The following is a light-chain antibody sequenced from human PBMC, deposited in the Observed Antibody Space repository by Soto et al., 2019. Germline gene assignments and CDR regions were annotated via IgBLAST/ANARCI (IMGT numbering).Light chain of an antibody. J-gene: IGKJ4*01. CDR3: QQYNNWLT. Sequence: EIVMTQSPATLSVSPGERATLSCRASQSVSNNLAWYQQKPGQAPRLLIYLASTRAPGIPARFSGSGSGTEFTLTISSLQSEDFAVYYCQQYNNWLTFGGGTKVDIK. CDR2: LAS. CDR1: QSVSNN. V-gene: IGKV3D-15*01.